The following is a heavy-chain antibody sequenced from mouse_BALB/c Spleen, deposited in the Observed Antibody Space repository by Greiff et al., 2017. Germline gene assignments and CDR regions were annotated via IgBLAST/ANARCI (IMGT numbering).Heavy chain of an antibody. CDR1: GYSITSDYA. Sequence: EVQLVESGPGLVKPSQSLSLTCTVTGYSITSDYAWNWIRQFPGNKLEWMGYISYSGSTSYNPSLKSRISITRDTSKNQFFLQLNSVTTEDTATYYCARGWIWYFDVWGAGTTVTVSS. CDR2: ISYSGST. J-gene: IGHJ1*01. CDR3: ARGWIWYFDV. D-gene: IGHD1-1*02. V-gene: IGHV3-2*02.